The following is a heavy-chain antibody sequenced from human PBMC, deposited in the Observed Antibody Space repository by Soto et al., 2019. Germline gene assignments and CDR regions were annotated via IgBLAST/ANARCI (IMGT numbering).Heavy chain of an antibody. CDR3: ARERQARHFDWSHYYGMDV. J-gene: IGHJ6*02. D-gene: IGHD3-9*01. CDR2: IWYDGSNK. V-gene: IGHV3-33*01. Sequence: QVQLVESGGGVVQPGRSLRLSCAASGFTFSSYGMHWVRQAPGKGLEWVAVIWYDGSNKYYADSVKGRFTISRDNSKNTLYLQMNSLRAEDTAVYYCARERQARHFDWSHYYGMDVWGQGTTVTVSS. CDR1: GFTFSSYG.